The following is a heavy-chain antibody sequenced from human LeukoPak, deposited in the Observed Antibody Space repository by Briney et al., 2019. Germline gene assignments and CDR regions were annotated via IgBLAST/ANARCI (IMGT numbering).Heavy chain of an antibody. CDR1: GYTFTSYD. V-gene: IGHV1-8*01. CDR3: ARDPGYSYGYGGPIYYFDY. J-gene: IGHJ4*02. CDR2: MNPNSGKT. D-gene: IGHD5-18*01. Sequence: ASVTVSCKASGYTFTSYDINWVRQATGQGLEWMGWMNPNSGKTDYAQKFQGRVTMTRNTSISTAYMELSSLRSEDTAVYYCARDPGYSYGYGGPIYYFDYWGQGTLVTVSS.